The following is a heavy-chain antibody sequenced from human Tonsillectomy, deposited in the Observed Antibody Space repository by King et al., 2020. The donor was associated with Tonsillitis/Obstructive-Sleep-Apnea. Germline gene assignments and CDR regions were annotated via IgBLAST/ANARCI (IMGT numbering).Heavy chain of an antibody. CDR2: IYPGDSDT. CDR3: ARVCRFLGYDFWRPCTQADNWFDP. D-gene: IGHD3-3*01. V-gene: IGHV5-51*01. J-gene: IGHJ5*02. CDR1: GYSFTSYW. Sequence: VQLVESGAEVKKPGESLKISCKGSGYSFTSYWIGWVRQMPGKGLEWMGIIYPGDSDTRYSPSFQGQVTISADKSISTAYLQWSSLKASDTAMNYCARVCRFLGYDFWRPCTQADNWFDPWGQGTLVTVSS.